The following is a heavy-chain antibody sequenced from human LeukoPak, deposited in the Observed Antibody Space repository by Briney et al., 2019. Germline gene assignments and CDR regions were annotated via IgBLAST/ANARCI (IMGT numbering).Heavy chain of an antibody. CDR1: GYTFTSYD. CDR2: MNPNSGNT. CDR3: ARNPTVTTRRPRTSWFDP. V-gene: IGHV1-8*01. J-gene: IGHJ5*02. Sequence: ASVKVSCKASGYTFTSYDINWVRQATGQELEWMGWMNPNSGNTGYAQKFQGRVTMTRNTSISTAYMELSSLRSEDTAVYYCARNPTVTTRRPRTSWFDPWGQGTLVTVSS. D-gene: IGHD4-17*01.